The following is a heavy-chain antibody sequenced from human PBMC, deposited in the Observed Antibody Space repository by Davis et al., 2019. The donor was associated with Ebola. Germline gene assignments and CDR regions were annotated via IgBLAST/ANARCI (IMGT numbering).Heavy chain of an antibody. CDR2: IKPDGSEK. CDR1: GLTFSNCW. D-gene: IGHD7-27*01. CDR3: GRDFNWGWDK. J-gene: IGHJ4*02. Sequence: GESLKISCVVSGLTFSNCWMSWVRQAPGKGLEWVANIKPDGSEKFYVDSVKGRFTISRDNAKNSLYLQMNSLRAEDTAVYYCGRDFNWGWDKWGQGTQVTVSS. V-gene: IGHV3-7*03.